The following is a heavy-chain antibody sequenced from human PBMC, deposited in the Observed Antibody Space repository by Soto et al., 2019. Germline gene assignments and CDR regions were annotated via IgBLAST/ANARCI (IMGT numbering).Heavy chain of an antibody. CDR2: IKQDGSEK. J-gene: IGHJ4*02. D-gene: IGHD6-13*01. Sequence: EVQLVESGGGLVHPGGSLRPSCVVPGFTFGSYWMNWVRKAPGKGLEWVANIKQDGSEKYYVDSAKGRFTISRDNAKNSLYLQMNSLSAEDTAIYYCATSRTFDYWGQGTLVTVSS. V-gene: IGHV3-7*01. CDR1: GFTFGSYW. CDR3: ATSRTFDY.